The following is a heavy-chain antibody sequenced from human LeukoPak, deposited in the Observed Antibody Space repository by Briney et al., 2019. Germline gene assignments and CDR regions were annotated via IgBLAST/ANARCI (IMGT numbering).Heavy chain of an antibody. V-gene: IGHV1-18*04. Sequence: ASVKVSCKASGYTFTGYYMHWVRQAPGQGLEWMGWISAYNGNTNYAQKLQGRVTMTTDTSTSTAYMELRSLRSDDTAVYYCAREAGAPYYDFWSGYYDFDYWGQGTLVTVS. J-gene: IGHJ4*02. CDR2: ISAYNGNT. D-gene: IGHD3-3*01. CDR3: AREAGAPYYDFWSGYYDFDY. CDR1: GYTFTGYY.